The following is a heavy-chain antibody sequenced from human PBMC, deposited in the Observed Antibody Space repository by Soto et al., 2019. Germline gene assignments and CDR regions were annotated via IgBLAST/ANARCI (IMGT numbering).Heavy chain of an antibody. V-gene: IGHV3-23*01. J-gene: IGHJ3*02. D-gene: IGHD3-10*01. Sequence: GGSLRLSCAASGFTFSSYAMSWVRQAPGKGLEWVSAISGSGGSTYYADSVKGRFTISRDNSKNTLYLQLNSLRVEDTAIYYCAKGLWLWEGNGLDIWGQGTMVTVSS. CDR2: ISGSGGST. CDR1: GFTFSSYA. CDR3: AKGLWLWEGNGLDI.